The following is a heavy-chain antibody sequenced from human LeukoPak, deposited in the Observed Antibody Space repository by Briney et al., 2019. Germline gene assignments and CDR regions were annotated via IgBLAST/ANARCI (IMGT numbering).Heavy chain of an antibody. J-gene: IGHJ5*02. V-gene: IGHV4-59*01. CDR1: GGSIRSYY. CDR2: IYYSGST. Sequence: SETLSLTCNVSGGSIRSYYWSWIRQPPGKGLEWIGYIYYSGSTNYNPSLKSRVTISVDTSKNRFSLKLSSVTAADTAVYYCARAQTSSSFNWFDPWGQGTLVTVSS. D-gene: IGHD6-13*01. CDR3: ARAQTSSSFNWFDP.